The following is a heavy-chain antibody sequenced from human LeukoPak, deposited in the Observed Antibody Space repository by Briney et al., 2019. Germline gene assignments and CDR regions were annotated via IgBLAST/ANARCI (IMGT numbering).Heavy chain of an antibody. J-gene: IGHJ4*02. CDR3: ARASWVSDPDAVR. D-gene: IGHD3-10*01. V-gene: IGHV3-23*01. Sequence: QSGGSLRLPCAASGISFRNYAMSWVRQAPARGPEWVSSLRGNDETFYADSVKGRFTLSRDDSRNTVYLQLNNLRVEDTAIYYCARASWVSDPDAVRWGQGTQVTVSS. CDR2: LRGNDET. CDR1: GISFRNYA.